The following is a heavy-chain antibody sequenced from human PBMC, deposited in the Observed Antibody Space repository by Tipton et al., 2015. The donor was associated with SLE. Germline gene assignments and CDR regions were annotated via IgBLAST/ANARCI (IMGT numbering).Heavy chain of an antibody. V-gene: IGHV4-38-2*02. CDR1: GHSISSGYY. J-gene: IGHJ1*01. CDR2: IFDSGNT. D-gene: IGHD4-11*01. Sequence: TLSLTCTVSGHSISSGYYWSWIRQAPGKGLEWLESIFDSGNTYYNPSLKSRVTTSVDTSTNQFSLKLSSVTAADTAVYYCARCYSNYEYFQHWGQGTLVTVSS. CDR3: ARCYSNYEYFQH.